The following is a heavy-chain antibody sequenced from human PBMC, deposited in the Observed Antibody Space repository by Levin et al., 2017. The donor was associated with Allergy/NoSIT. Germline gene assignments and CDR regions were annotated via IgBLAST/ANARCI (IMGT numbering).Heavy chain of an antibody. J-gene: IGHJ6*02. D-gene: IGHD6-6*01. Sequence: GESLKISCAASGFTFSSYWMSWVRQAPGKGLEWVANIKQDGSEKYYVDSVKGRFTISRDNAKNSLYLQMNSLRAEDTAVYYCVGPARSSDYYYGMDVWGQGTTVTVSS. CDR2: IKQDGSEK. V-gene: IGHV3-7*01. CDR1: GFTFSSYW. CDR3: VGPARSSDYYYGMDV.